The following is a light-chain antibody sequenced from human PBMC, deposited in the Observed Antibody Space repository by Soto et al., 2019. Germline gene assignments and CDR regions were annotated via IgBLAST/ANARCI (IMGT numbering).Light chain of an antibody. Sequence: DIQMTQSPSSLSASVGDSVTITCRASQSINTYLNWYRQKPGTAPKLLIYAPSILQSGVPSRFSATGSGTDFTLTISSLQREDFATYYCQQSYTAPRTFGQGTKLDIK. CDR3: QQSYTAPRT. CDR2: APS. CDR1: QSINTY. J-gene: IGKJ2*02. V-gene: IGKV1-39*01.